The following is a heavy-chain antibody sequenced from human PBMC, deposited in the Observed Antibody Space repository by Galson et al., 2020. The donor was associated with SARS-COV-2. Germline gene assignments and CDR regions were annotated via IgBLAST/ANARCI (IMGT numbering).Heavy chain of an antibody. V-gene: IGHV4-38-2*02. CDR2: VYPSGTT. CDR1: GYSVSTTNY. Sequence: SETLSLTCTVSGYSVSTTNYWGWVRQPPGRGLEWIGSVYPSGTTYYNPSLKSRVTISVDTSKNQFSLRLDSVTAADTALYYCARQGVNMIVLVSVPGWYFDLWGRGTLVTVSS. J-gene: IGHJ2*01. D-gene: IGHD3-22*01. CDR3: ARQGVNMIVLVSVPGWYFDL.